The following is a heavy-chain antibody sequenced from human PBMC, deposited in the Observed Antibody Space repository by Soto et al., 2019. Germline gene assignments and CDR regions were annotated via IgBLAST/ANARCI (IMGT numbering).Heavy chain of an antibody. CDR3: AHKGGGDRILDY. CDR2: IYWDDAK. D-gene: IGHD3-16*01. V-gene: IGHV2-5*02. CDR1: GFSLSTRGVG. J-gene: IGHJ4*02. Sequence: QITLKESGPTLVKPTQTLTLTCNFSGFSLSTRGVGVGWIRQPPGKALEWLTLIYWDDAKEYSPSLRSRITTTKATPKNPVVLTMTDMAPVDTATYYCAHKGGGDRILDYWGQGTLVTVSS.